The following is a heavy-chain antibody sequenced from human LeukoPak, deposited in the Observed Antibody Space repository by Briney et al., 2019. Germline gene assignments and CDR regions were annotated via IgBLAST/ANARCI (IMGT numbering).Heavy chain of an antibody. Sequence: ASVKVSCKVSGYTLTELSMHWVRQAPGKGLEWMGGFDPEDGETIYAQKFQGRVTMTEDTSTDTAYMELSSLRSEDTAVYYCATLHVLRFLEWSYFDYWGQGTLVTVSS. CDR3: ATLHVLRFLEWSYFDY. V-gene: IGHV1-24*01. CDR1: GYTLTELS. CDR2: FDPEDGET. D-gene: IGHD3-3*01. J-gene: IGHJ4*02.